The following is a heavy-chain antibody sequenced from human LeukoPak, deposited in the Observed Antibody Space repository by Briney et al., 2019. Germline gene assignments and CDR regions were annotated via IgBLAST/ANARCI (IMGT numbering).Heavy chain of an antibody. CDR1: GGSFGGYS. CDR2: FNHSGST. J-gene: IGHJ4*02. Sequence: SETLSLTCVVYGGSFGGYSWTWIRHPPGKGPDWFEGFNHSGSTNYNPSLKRRVFMSVDTAKNQFSLKMNSVSVADTAVYYCARGGYFDSSGYPNPLDSWGQGTLVTVSS. V-gene: IGHV4-34*01. CDR3: ARGGYFDSSGYPNPLDS. D-gene: IGHD3-22*01.